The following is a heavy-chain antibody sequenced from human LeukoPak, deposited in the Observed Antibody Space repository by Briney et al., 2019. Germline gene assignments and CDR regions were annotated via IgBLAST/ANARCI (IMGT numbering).Heavy chain of an antibody. D-gene: IGHD2-15*01. J-gene: IGHJ5*02. Sequence: SETLSLTCTVSGGSISSSSYYWGWIRQPPGKGLEWIGSIYYSGSTYYNPSLKSRVTISVDTSKNQFSLKLSSVTAADTAVYYCARHGGSIQSPFDPWGQGTLVTVSS. V-gene: IGHV4-39*01. CDR3: ARHGGSIQSPFDP. CDR2: IYYSGST. CDR1: GGSISSSSYY.